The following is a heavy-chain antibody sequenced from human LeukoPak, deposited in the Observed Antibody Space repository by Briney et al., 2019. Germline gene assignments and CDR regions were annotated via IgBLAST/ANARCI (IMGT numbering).Heavy chain of an antibody. Sequence: PSETLSLTCAVYGGSFSGYYWSWIRQPPGKGLEWIGEINHSGSTNYNPSLKSRVTISVDTSKNQFPLKLSSVTAADTAVYYCARPHCSSTSCYYYFDYWGQGTLVTVSS. CDR3: ARPHCSSTSCYYYFDY. V-gene: IGHV4-34*01. CDR1: GGSFSGYY. CDR2: INHSGST. J-gene: IGHJ4*02. D-gene: IGHD2-2*01.